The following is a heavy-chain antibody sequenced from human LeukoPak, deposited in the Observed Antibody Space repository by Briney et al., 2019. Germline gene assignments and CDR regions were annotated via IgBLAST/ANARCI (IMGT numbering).Heavy chain of an antibody. V-gene: IGHV1-46*01. D-gene: IGHD3-10*01. Sequence: PSVKVSCKASGYTFTSYYMHWVRQAPGQGLEWMGIINPSGGSTSYAQKFQGRVTMTRDTSTSTVYMELSSLRSEDTAVYYCARSTVRNGEIDYWGQGTLVTVSS. CDR1: GYTFTSYY. CDR2: INPSGGST. J-gene: IGHJ4*02. CDR3: ARSTVRNGEIDY.